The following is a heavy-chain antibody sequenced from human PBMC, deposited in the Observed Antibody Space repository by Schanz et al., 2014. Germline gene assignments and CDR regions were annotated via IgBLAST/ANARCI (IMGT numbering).Heavy chain of an antibody. CDR3: ARDGEAAAGCDY. J-gene: IGHJ4*02. Sequence: QVQLVQSGAEVKKPGASVKVSCKASGYTFTSYGITWVRQAPGQGLEWMGWIIPVFDTSKYAQKFRGRVTMTRDTSTSTVYMELSSLRSEDTAVYFCARDGEAAAGCDYWGQGTLVTVSS. V-gene: IGHV1-69*06. CDR2: IIPVFDTS. D-gene: IGHD6-13*01. CDR1: GYTFTSYG.